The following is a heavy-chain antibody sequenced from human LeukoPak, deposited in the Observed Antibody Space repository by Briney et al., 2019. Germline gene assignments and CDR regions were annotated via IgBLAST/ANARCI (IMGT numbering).Heavy chain of an antibody. CDR2: IYPEDSDT. V-gene: IGHV5-51*01. CDR1: GYSFSNYW. CDR3: ARRAGYRGDYHCDS. J-gene: IGHJ4*02. Sequence: GESLKIFCKGSGYSFSNYWIGWVRQMPGKGLEWMGIIYPEDSDTRYSPSFQGQVTLSADKSLSTADLQGSSLKASDTAMYCCARRAGYRGDYHCDSWGQGNLVTVSS. D-gene: IGHD5-12*01.